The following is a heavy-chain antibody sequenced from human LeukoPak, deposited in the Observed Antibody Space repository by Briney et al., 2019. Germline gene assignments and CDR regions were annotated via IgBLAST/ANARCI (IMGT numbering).Heavy chain of an antibody. J-gene: IGHJ4*02. CDR1: GGSISSSSYY. Sequence: PSETLSLTCTVSGGSISSSSYYWGWIRQPPGKGLEWIGSIYYSGSTYYNPSLKSRVTISVDTSKNQFSLKLSSVTAADTAVYYCARGDQLLPSDYWGQGTLVTVSS. V-gene: IGHV4-39*07. CDR2: IYYSGST. CDR3: ARGDQLLPSDY. D-gene: IGHD2-2*01.